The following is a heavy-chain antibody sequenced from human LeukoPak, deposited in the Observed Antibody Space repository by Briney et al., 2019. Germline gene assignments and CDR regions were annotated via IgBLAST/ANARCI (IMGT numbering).Heavy chain of an antibody. Sequence: ASVKVSCKASGGTFSSYAISWVRQAPGQGLEWMGGIIPIFGTANYAQKFQGRVTITTDESTSTAYMELSSLRSEDTAVYYCARGAYDSSGYLNWFDPWGQGTLVTVSS. V-gene: IGHV1-69*05. J-gene: IGHJ5*02. CDR3: ARGAYDSSGYLNWFDP. CDR1: GGTFSSYA. D-gene: IGHD3-22*01. CDR2: IIPIFGTA.